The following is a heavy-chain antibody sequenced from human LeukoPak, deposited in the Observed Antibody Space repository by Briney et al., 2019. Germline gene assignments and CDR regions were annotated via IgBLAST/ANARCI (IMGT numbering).Heavy chain of an antibody. D-gene: IGHD3-10*02. V-gene: IGHV3-48*01. CDR3: AELGITMIGGV. CDR2: ISCSSSAI. Sequence: GGSLRLSCAASGFTFSDYSMNWVRQAPGKGLEWVSYISCSSSAIYYADSVKGRFTISRDNAKNSLYLQMNSLRAEDTAVYYCAELGITMIGGVWGKGTTVTISS. J-gene: IGHJ6*04. CDR1: GFTFSDYS.